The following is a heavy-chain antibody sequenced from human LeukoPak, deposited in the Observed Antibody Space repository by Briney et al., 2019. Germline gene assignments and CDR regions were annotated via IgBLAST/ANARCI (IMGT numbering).Heavy chain of an antibody. J-gene: IGHJ5*02. V-gene: IGHV1-69*13. CDR2: IIPIFGTA. CDR3: ARDFVAAAGKNWFDP. D-gene: IGHD6-13*01. Sequence: GASVKVSCRASGGTFSSYAISWVRQAPGQGLEWMGGIIPIFGTANYAQKFQGRVTITADESTSTAYMELSSLRSDDTAVYYCARDFVAAAGKNWFDPWGQGTLVTVSS. CDR1: GGTFSSYA.